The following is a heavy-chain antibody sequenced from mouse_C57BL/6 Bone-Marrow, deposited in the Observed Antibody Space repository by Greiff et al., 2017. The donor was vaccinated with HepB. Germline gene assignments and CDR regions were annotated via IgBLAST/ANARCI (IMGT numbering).Heavy chain of an antibody. CDR1: GYTFTSYG. CDR3: ASYSNYHHWYFDV. J-gene: IGHJ1*03. D-gene: IGHD2-5*01. V-gene: IGHV1-81*01. Sequence: VQRVESGAELARPGASVKLSCKASGYTFTSYGISWVKQRTGQGLEWIGEIYPRSGNTYYNEKFKGKATLTADKSSSTAYMELRSLTSEDSAVYVCASYSNYHHWYFDVWGTGTTVTVSS. CDR2: IYPRSGNT.